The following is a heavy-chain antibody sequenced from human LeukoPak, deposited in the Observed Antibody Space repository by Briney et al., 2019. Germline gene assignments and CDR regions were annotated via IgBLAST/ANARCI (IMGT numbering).Heavy chain of an antibody. Sequence: PSETLSLTCTVSGVSIKTDSDYWGWLRQPPGKGLEWIGSIYHVGGTYYNPSLKSRVTISIDTSKNQFSLKLTSVTAADTAVYYCANQIKNGGQGTLVIVSS. J-gene: IGHJ4*02. CDR3: ANQIKN. V-gene: IGHV4-39*07. CDR2: IYHVGGT. CDR1: GVSIKTDSDY.